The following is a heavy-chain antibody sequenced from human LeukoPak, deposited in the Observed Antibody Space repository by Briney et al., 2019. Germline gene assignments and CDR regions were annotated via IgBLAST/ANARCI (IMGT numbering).Heavy chain of an antibody. D-gene: IGHD3-10*01. CDR1: GYSYTSYW. CDR3: ALGRRGAAGAFDI. CDR2: SYPGDSAT. J-gene: IGHJ3*02. V-gene: IGHV5-51*01. Sequence: GESLKISCKCSGYSYTSYWIGWVRQMPLTGLEWMGISYPGDSATSSGPSFQGQVTISADKSISTAYLQWSSLKASDTAKYYCALGRRGAAGAFDIWGQGTLVTVSS.